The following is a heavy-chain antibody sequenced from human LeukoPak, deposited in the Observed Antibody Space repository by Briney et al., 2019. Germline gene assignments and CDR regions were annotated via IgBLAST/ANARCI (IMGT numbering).Heavy chain of an antibody. Sequence: SETLSLTCTVSGGSISSGGYCWSWIRQHPGKGLEWIGYICYSRSTYYNPSLKSRVTISVDTSKNQFSLRLSSVTAADTAVYYCARGGYSYGYIDYWGQGTLVTVSS. CDR3: ARGGYSYGYIDY. J-gene: IGHJ4*02. CDR2: ICYSRST. V-gene: IGHV4-31*03. CDR1: GGSISSGGYC. D-gene: IGHD5-18*01.